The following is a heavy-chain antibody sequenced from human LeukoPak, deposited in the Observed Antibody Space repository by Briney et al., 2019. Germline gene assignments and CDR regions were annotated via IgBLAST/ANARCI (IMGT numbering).Heavy chain of an antibody. J-gene: IGHJ4*02. D-gene: IGHD3-9*01. CDR2: IIPIFGTA. V-gene: IGHV1-69*13. CDR1: GGTFSSYA. Sequence: GASVKVSCKASGGTFSSYAISWVRQAPGQGLEWMGGIIPIFGTANYAQKFQGRVTITADESTSTAYMKLSSLRSEDTAVYYCARRGILTGFLFDYWGQGTLVTVSS. CDR3: ARRGILTGFLFDY.